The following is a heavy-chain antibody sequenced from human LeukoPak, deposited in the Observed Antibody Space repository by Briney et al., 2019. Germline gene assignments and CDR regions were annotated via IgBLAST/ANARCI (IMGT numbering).Heavy chain of an antibody. CDR1: GGSISSGDYY. CDR2: IYYSGST. J-gene: IGHJ4*02. D-gene: IGHD3-22*01. CDR3: ARHTQRHYEFDY. Sequence: KPSETLSLTCTVSGGSISSGDYYWSWIRQPPGKGLEWIGYIYYSGSTNYNPSLKSRVTISVDTSKNQFSLKLSSVTAADTAVYYCARHTQRHYEFDYWGQGTLVTVSS. V-gene: IGHV4-61*08.